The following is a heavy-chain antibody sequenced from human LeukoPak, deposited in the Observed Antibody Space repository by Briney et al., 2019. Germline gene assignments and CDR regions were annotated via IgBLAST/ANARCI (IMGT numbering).Heavy chain of an antibody. CDR3: AGRGDSSGYNYIDY. CDR1: GFTFSDYY. Sequence: GGSLRLSCAASGFTFSDYYMNWIRQAPGKGLEWVSYISSSGNTIYYADSVKGRFTISRDNAKNSLYLQMNSLRAEDTALHYCAGRGDSSGYNYIDYWGQGTLVTVSS. D-gene: IGHD3-22*01. CDR2: ISSSGNTI. J-gene: IGHJ4*02. V-gene: IGHV3-11*04.